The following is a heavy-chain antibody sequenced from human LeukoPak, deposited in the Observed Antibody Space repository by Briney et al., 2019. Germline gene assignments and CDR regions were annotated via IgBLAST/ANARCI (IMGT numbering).Heavy chain of an antibody. Sequence: SVKVSCKASGYTFTNYAISWVRQAPGQGLEWMGGIIPIFGTANYAQKFQGRVTITADESTSTAYMELSSLRSEDTAVYYCARGAPNNWNDATFDYWGQGTLVTVSS. CDR3: ARGAPNNWNDATFDY. D-gene: IGHD1-1*01. J-gene: IGHJ4*02. CDR2: IIPIFGTA. CDR1: GYTFTNYA. V-gene: IGHV1-69*13.